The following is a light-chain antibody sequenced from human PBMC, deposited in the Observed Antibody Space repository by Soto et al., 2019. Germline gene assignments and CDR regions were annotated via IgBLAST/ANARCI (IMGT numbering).Light chain of an antibody. Sequence: QSVLAQPRSVSGSPGQAVTVSCTGTNSNIGSHNYVPWYQHHPGKAPKLMINDVTERPSGVPDRFSGSKSGNTASLTISGLQSEDEADYFCCAFAGGLFVFGSGTKVTVL. CDR2: DVT. V-gene: IGLV2-11*01. J-gene: IGLJ1*01. CDR1: NSNIGSHNY. CDR3: CAFAGGLFV.